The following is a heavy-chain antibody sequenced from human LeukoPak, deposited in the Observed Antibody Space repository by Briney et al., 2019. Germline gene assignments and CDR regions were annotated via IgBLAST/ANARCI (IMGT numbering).Heavy chain of an antibody. CDR3: ARSTYDSSGYYFDY. CDR1: GFTVSSNY. D-gene: IGHD3-22*01. Sequence: GGSLRLSCAASGFTVSSNYMSWVRQAPGKGLEWVSVIYSGGSTYYADSVKGRFTISRDNSKNTLYLQMNSLRAEDTAVYYCARSTYDSSGYYFDYWGQGTLATVSS. V-gene: IGHV3-66*01. CDR2: IYSGGST. J-gene: IGHJ4*02.